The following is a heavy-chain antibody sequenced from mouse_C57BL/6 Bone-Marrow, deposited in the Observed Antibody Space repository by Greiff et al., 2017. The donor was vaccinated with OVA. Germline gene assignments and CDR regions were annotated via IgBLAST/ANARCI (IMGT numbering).Heavy chain of an antibody. CDR2: IDPETGGT. J-gene: IGHJ1*03. Sequence: QVQLQQSGAELVRPGASVTLSCKASGYTFTDYEMHWVKQTPVHGLEWIGAIDPETGGTAYNQKFKGKAILTADKSSSTAYMELRSLTSEDSAVYYCTSLGLRRRYFDVWGTGTTVTVSS. CDR1: GYTFTDYE. CDR3: TSLGLRRRYFDV. V-gene: IGHV1-15*01. D-gene: IGHD2-4*01.